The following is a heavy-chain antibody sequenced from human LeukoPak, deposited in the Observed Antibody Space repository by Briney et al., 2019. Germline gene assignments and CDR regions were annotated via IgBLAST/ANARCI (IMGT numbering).Heavy chain of an antibody. CDR2: IYHSGST. D-gene: IGHD3-3*01. V-gene: IGHV4-38-2*02. CDR1: GYSSSSAYY. J-gene: IGHJ4*02. Sequence: TSETLSLTCTVCGYSSSSAYYWGWIRQPPGEWLEWIRNIYHSGSTYYNASRKSRVTITVDTSKNKFSLKLSSVTAADTAVYYCAGLRFLEWLLGDWGQGTLVTVS. CDR3: AGLRFLEWLLGD.